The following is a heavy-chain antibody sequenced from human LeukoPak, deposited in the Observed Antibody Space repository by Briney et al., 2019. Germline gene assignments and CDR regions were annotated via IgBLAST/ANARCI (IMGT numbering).Heavy chain of an antibody. CDR2: IKSKTDGGTT. CDR1: GFTFSNAW. Sequence: PGGSLRLSCAASGFTFSNAWMSWVRQAPGKGLEWVGRIKSKTDGGTTDYAAPVKGRFTISRDDSKNTLYLQMNSLKTEDTAVYYCTTDPSLLRLRFLEWLHPAGSSNYWGQGTLDTVSS. D-gene: IGHD3-3*01. CDR3: TTDPSLLRLRFLEWLHPAGSSNY. J-gene: IGHJ4*02. V-gene: IGHV3-15*01.